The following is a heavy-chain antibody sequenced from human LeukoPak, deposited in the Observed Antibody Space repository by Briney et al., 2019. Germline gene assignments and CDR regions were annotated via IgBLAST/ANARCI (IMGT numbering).Heavy chain of an antibody. J-gene: IGHJ3*02. D-gene: IGHD1-26*01. CDR3: ARGGSYLSAFDI. Sequence: GGSLRLSCAASGFTVSSNYMSWVRQAPGKGLEWVSIIYSGGSTFYADSVKGRFTISRDNSKNKLYLQMNSLRAEDTAVYYCARGGSYLSAFDIWGQGTMVTVSS. CDR2: IYSGGST. CDR1: GFTVSSNY. V-gene: IGHV3-53*01.